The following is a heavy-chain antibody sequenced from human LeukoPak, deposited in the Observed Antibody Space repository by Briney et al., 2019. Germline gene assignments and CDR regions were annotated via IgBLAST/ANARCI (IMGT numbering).Heavy chain of an antibody. V-gene: IGHV3-30*02. D-gene: IGHD4-11*01. CDR3: AKPYYSGHYYYYYMDV. J-gene: IGHJ6*03. CDR2: IRYDGSNK. CDR1: GFTFSSYG. Sequence: PGGSLRLSCAASGFTFSSYGMHWVRQAPGKGLEWVAFIRYDGSNKYYADSVKGRFTISRDNSKNTLYLQMNSLRAEDTAVYYCAKPYYSGHYYYYYMDVWGKGTTVTVSS.